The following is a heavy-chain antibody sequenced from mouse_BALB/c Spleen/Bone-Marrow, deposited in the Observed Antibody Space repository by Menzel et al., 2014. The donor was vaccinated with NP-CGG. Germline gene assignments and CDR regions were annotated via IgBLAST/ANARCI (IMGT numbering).Heavy chain of an antibody. CDR2: IDPANGNT. CDR1: GFNIKDTY. D-gene: IGHD6-5*01. J-gene: IGHJ4*01. Sequence: VQLQQPGAELMKPGASVKLSCTASGFNIKDTYMHWAKQRPEQGLEWIGRIDPANGNTKYDPKFQGKATITADTSSNTAYLQLSSLTSEDTAVYYCNAREAMDYWGQGTSVTV. V-gene: IGHV14-3*02. CDR3: NAREAMDY.